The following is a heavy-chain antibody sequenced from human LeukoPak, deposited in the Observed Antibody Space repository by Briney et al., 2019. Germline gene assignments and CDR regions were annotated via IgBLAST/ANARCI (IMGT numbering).Heavy chain of an antibody. J-gene: IGHJ4*02. V-gene: IGHV4-34*01. CDR3: ARRGGLTGYYSKLFDY. CDR2: INHSGST. D-gene: IGHD3-9*01. Sequence: SETLSLTCSVSQYSIGAGYYWSWIRQPPGKGLEWIGEINHSGSTNYNPSLKSRVTISVDTSKNQFSLKLSSVTAADTAVYYCARRGGLTGYYSKLFDYWGQGTLVTVSS. CDR1: QYSIGAGYY.